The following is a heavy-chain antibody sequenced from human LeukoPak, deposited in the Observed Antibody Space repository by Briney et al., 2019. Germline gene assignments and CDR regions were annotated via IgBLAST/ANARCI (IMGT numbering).Heavy chain of an antibody. CDR2: MYHSGST. V-gene: IGHV4-38-2*02. CDR3: ARFSTIAAAFDY. D-gene: IGHD6-13*01. CDR1: GYSISSACY. J-gene: IGHJ4*02. Sequence: ETLSLTCSVSGYSISSACYWGWIRQPPGKGLEWIGTMYHSGSTNYNPSLKSRVTISVDTSKNQFSLNLSSVTAADTAVYYCARFSTIAAAFDYWGLGTLVTVSS.